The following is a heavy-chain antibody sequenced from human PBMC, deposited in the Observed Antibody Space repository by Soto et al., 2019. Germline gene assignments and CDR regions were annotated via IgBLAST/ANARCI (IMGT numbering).Heavy chain of an antibody. Sequence: QVQLQESGPGLVKPSQTLSLTCTVSGGSINSGDYYWSWIRQPPGKGLEWIGYINYSGTTYYNPSLTSRVARSVATSNYQFSLRLSFVTAADTAVYYCATDDTDDTSRIDYWGQGTLVPVSS. V-gene: IGHV4-30-4*01. J-gene: IGHJ4*02. CDR1: GGSINSGDYY. CDR2: INYSGTT. D-gene: IGHD3-22*01. CDR3: ATDDTDDTSRIDY.